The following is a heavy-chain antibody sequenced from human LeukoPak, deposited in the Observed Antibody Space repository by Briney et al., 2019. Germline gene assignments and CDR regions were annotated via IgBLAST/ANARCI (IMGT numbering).Heavy chain of an antibody. D-gene: IGHD3-10*01. V-gene: IGHV4-59*01. CDR2: IYYSGST. CDR3: ARGGYYGSGNDFRFDP. Sequence: PSETLSLTCTVSGGSISSYYWSWIRQPPGRGLEWIGYIYYSGSTNYKPSLKSRVTISVDTSKNQFSLKLNSVTAADTAVYYCARGGYYGSGNDFRFDPWGQGTLVTVSS. CDR1: GGSISSYY. J-gene: IGHJ5*02.